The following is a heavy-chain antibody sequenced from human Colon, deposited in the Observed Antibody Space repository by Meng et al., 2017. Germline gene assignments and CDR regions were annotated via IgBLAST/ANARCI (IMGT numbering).Heavy chain of an antibody. CDR3: ARTIYSSSVDY. Sequence: QVQLQGSGPGLVKPSETLSLTCSVSGYSISTANYWGWIRQTPGKGLEWIASIDRSGTTYYNPSLESRVTISVDTSKNHFSLRLNSVTAADTAVYFCARTIYSSSVDYWGQGTLVTVSS. D-gene: IGHD3-22*01. CDR1: GYSISTANY. J-gene: IGHJ4*02. CDR2: IDRSGTT. V-gene: IGHV4-38-2*01.